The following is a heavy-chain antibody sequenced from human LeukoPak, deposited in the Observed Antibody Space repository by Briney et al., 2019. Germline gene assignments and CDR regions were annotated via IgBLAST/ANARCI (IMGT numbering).Heavy chain of an antibody. V-gene: IGHV3-23*01. D-gene: IGHD6-19*01. CDR1: GFTFRSYA. J-gene: IGHJ4*02. CDR2: ISGSGGST. Sequence: GGSLRLSCAASGFTFRSYAMSWVRQAPGKGLEWVSNISGSGGSTYYADSVKGRFTISRDNSKNTLYLQMNSLRAEDTAVYYCARRSGIAVAGAFDYWGQGTLVTVSS. CDR3: ARRSGIAVAGAFDY.